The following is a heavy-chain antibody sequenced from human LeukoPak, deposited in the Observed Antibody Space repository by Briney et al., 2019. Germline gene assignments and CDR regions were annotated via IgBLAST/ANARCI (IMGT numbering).Heavy chain of an antibody. Sequence: GGSLGLSCAASRFTFSNYYMAWVRQAPGKGLEWVANIKPDGSDKYYVDFVKGRFTISRDNAKNSVYLQMNSLRAEDTAVYYCARDYGDSHWGQGTLVTVSS. D-gene: IGHD4-17*01. V-gene: IGHV3-7*03. CDR1: RFTFSNYY. J-gene: IGHJ4*02. CDR3: ARDYGDSH. CDR2: IKPDGSDK.